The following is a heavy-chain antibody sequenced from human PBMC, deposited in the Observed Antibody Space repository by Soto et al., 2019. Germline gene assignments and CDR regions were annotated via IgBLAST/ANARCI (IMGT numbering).Heavy chain of an antibody. CDR1: GGSISSSNW. D-gene: IGHD3-10*01. CDR2: IYHSGNT. Sequence: QVQLQESGPGLVKPSGTLSLTCAVSGGSISSSNWWSWVRQPPGKGLEWIGEIYHSGNTNYNPSLKXRXPXAXXRSRNQCSRKLSSVTAADTAGYYCARRWGEGRVDYWGQGTLVTVSS. CDR3: ARRWGEGRVDY. J-gene: IGHJ4*02. V-gene: IGHV4-4*02.